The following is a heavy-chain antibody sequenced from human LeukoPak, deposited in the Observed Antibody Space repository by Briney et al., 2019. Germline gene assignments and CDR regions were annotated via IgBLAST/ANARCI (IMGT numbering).Heavy chain of an antibody. V-gene: IGHV3-48*03. CDR3: ARHCGGDCYSPPLN. D-gene: IGHD2-21*02. CDR1: GFTISRYE. Sequence: PGGSLRLSCAASGFTISRYEMNWVRQAPGKGLEWVSYISSSGETIYYADSVKGRFTISRDNAKNSLHLQMNSLRAEDTAVYYCARHCGGDCYSPPLNWGQGTLVTVSS. CDR2: ISSSGETI. J-gene: IGHJ1*01.